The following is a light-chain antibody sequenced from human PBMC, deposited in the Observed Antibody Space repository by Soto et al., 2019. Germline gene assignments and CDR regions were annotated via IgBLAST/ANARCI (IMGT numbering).Light chain of an antibody. Sequence: LTEARASRCLSRGESATLSSSLIERIYSAYLGWYQQKPGQAPRLLIYGTSSRATGIPDRFSGSGSGTDFTLTISRLEPEDFAVYYCQQRSNWPPYTFGQGTRLEN. CDR2: GTS. CDR1: ERIYSAY. J-gene: IGKJ5*01. CDR3: QQRSNWPPYT. V-gene: IGKV3D-20*02.